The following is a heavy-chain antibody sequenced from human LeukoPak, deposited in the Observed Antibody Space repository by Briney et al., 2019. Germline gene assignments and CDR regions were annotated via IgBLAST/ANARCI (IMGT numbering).Heavy chain of an antibody. V-gene: IGHV5-51*01. J-gene: IGHJ6*02. CDR2: IYPGDSDT. Sequence: GESLKISCKGSGYGFTSYWIAWVRQMPGRGLEWMGIIYPGDSDTRYRPSFQGQVTISADKSISTAYLQWNSLKASDTAIYFCARQQGRAIAKEYALDVWGRGTTVTVSS. CDR1: GYGFTSYW. D-gene: IGHD2-21*01. CDR3: ARQQGRAIAKEYALDV.